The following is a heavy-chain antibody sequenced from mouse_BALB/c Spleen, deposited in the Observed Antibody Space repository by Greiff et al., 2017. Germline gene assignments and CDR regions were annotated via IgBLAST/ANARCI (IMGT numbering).Heavy chain of an antibody. CDR3: ASYYYGTYYAMDY. CDR1: GYSFTSYY. V-gene: IGHV1-28*01. J-gene: IGHJ4*01. CDR2: IDPFNGGT. D-gene: IGHD1-1*01. Sequence: EVQLQQSGPELMKPGASVKISCKASGYSFTSYYMHWVKQSHGKSLEWIGYIDPFNGGTSYNQKFKGKATLTVDKSSSTAYMHLSSLTSEDSAVYYCASYYYGTYYAMDYWGQGTSVTVSS.